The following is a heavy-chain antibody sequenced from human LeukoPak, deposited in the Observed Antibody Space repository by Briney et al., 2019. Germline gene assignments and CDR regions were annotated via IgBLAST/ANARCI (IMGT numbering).Heavy chain of an antibody. CDR2: ISGSGDST. D-gene: IGHD1-26*01. Sequence: SGGSLRLSCAASGFTFSNYAMRWVRQAPGKGLEWVSGISGSGDSTYYADSVKGRFTISRDNSKNTLYLQMNSLRDEDTAIYSCAKNSVGGSYYPIDYWGQGTLVSVSS. V-gene: IGHV3-23*01. CDR1: GFTFSNYA. J-gene: IGHJ4*02. CDR3: AKNSVGGSYYPIDY.